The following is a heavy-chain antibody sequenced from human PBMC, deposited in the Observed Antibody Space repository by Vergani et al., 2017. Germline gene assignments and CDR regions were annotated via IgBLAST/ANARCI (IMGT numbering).Heavy chain of an antibody. V-gene: IGHV1-69*12. Sequence: QVQLVQSGAEVKKPGSSVKVSCKASVGTFSSYAISWVRQAPGQGLEWMGGIIPIFGTANYAQQFQGRVTITADESTSTAYMELSSLRSEDTAVYYCARRSKFGYYYGMDVWGQGTTVTVSS. D-gene: IGHD3-10*01. CDR2: IIPIFGTA. J-gene: IGHJ6*02. CDR1: VGTFSSYA. CDR3: ARRSKFGYYYGMDV.